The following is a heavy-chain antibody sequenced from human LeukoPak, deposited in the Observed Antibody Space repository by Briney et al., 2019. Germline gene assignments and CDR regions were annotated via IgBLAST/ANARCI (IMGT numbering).Heavy chain of an antibody. CDR3: ARTLRTYYYDSSGYYYSFAFDY. J-gene: IGHJ4*02. D-gene: IGHD3-22*01. CDR1: GGSISSYY. CDR2: IYYSGST. V-gene: IGHV4-59*01. Sequence: SETLSLTCTVSGGSISSYYWSWIRQPPGKGLELLGYIYYSGSTNYNPSLKSRVTISVDTSKNQFSLKPSSVTAADTAVYYCARTLRTYYYDSSGYYYSFAFDYWGQGTLVTVSS.